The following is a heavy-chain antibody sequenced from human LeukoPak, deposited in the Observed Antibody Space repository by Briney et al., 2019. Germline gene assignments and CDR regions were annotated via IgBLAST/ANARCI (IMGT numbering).Heavy chain of an antibody. J-gene: IGHJ6*03. CDR1: GFTFSTYS. Sequence: GGSLRLSCAASGFTFSTYSMNWVRQAPGKGLEWVSYISSSGSTIYYADSVKGRFTISRDNAKNSLYLQMNSLRAEDTAVYYCARDGLEDYYYYYMDVWGKGTTVTVSS. V-gene: IGHV3-48*04. CDR2: ISSSGSTI. CDR3: ARDGLEDYYYYYMDV. D-gene: IGHD3-22*01.